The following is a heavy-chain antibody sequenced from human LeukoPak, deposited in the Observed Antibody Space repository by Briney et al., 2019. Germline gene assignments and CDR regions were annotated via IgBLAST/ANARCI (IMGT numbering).Heavy chain of an antibody. Sequence: QTGGSLRLSCAASGFTFSGSAMHWVRQASGKGLEWVSRINSDGSSTSYADSVKGRFTISRDNAKNTLYLQMNSLRAEDTAVYYCAKGGEQVTWNFQNWGQGTLVTVSS. CDR2: INSDGSST. D-gene: IGHD1/OR15-1a*01. CDR1: GFTFSGSA. V-gene: IGHV3-74*01. J-gene: IGHJ1*01. CDR3: AKGGEQVTWNFQN.